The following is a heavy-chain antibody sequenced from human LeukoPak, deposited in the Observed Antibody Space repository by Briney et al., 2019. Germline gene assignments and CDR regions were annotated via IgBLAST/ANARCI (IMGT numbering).Heavy chain of an antibody. J-gene: IGHJ5*02. CDR3: ARVGPRYCSSTSCPSEDWFDP. V-gene: IGHV1-18*01. CDR1: GYTFTSYG. D-gene: IGHD2-2*01. CDR2: ISAYNGNT. Sequence: ASVKVSCKASGYTFTSYGISWVRQAPGQGLEWMGWISAYNGNTNYAQKLQGRVTMTPDKSTSTAYMELRSLRSDDTAVYYCARVGPRYCSSTSCPSEDWFDPWGQGTLVTVSS.